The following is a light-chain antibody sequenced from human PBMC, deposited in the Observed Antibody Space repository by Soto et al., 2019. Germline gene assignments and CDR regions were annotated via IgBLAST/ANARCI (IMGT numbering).Light chain of an antibody. CDR3: AAWDDSLNGL. CDR2: SDN. J-gene: IGLJ2*01. V-gene: IGLV1-44*01. Sequence: QSVLTQPPSASGTPGQRVTISCSGSSSNIGSNTVNWYQQLPGTAPKLLFYSDNQRPSGVPDRFSGSKSGTSASLAISGLQSEDEADYYCAAWDDSLNGLFGGGTKVTVL. CDR1: SSNIGSNT.